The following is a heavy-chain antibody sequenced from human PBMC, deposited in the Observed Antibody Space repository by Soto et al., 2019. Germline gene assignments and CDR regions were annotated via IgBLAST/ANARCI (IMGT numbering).Heavy chain of an antibody. J-gene: IGHJ5*02. D-gene: IGHD2-8*01. Sequence: PSETLSLTCTVSGASINSGDYYWSWIRQRPGKGLEWIGYIYYTGSTFHNLSLKGRVTISMDTSENQFSLKLSSMTAADTAVYFCARGPTKAESFFDPWGQGTLVTVSS. CDR1: GASINSGDYY. CDR2: IYYTGST. V-gene: IGHV4-30-4*08. CDR3: ARGPTKAESFFDP.